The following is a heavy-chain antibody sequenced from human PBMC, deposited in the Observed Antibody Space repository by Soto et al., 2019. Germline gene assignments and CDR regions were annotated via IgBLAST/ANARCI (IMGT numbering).Heavy chain of an antibody. J-gene: IGHJ6*02. Sequence: EVQLVESGGGLVQPGRSLRLSCAASGFTFDDYAMHWVRQAPGKGLEWVSGISWNSGSIGDADSVKGRFTISRDNAKNSLYLKMISLRAEDTGVYYFAKDIVAWGYATLCYYGMDVWGQGTTVTVSS. CDR3: AKDIVAWGYATLCYYGMDV. CDR2: ISWNSGSI. V-gene: IGHV3-9*01. D-gene: IGHD5-12*01. CDR1: GFTFDDYA.